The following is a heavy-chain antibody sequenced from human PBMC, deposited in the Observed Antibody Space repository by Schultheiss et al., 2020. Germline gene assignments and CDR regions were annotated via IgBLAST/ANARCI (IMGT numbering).Heavy chain of an antibody. CDR3: AREGVGGSGNWFDP. CDR1: GFTFSSYG. J-gene: IGHJ5*02. CDR2: IWYDGSNK. V-gene: IGHV3-30*19. Sequence: GGSLRLSCAASGFTFSSYGMHWVRQAPGKGLEWVAVIWYDGSNKYYADSVKGRFTISRDNSKNTLYLQMNSLRAEDTAVYYCAREGVGGSGNWFDPWGQGTLVTVSS. D-gene: IGHD3-10*01.